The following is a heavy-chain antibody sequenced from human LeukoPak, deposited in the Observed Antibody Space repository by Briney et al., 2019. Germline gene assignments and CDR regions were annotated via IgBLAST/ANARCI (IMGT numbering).Heavy chain of an antibody. J-gene: IGHJ4*02. CDR1: GGSTSSGSYY. V-gene: IGHV4-39*01. CDR3: ARHPPRDGSAFDY. CDR2: MYYSGTT. Sequence: PSETLSLTCTVSGGSTSSGSYYWGWIRQPPGKGLEWIASMYYSGTTFYSPPLKSRVTISVDTSKNQLSLKLGSVTAADTAVYYCARHPPRDGSAFDYWGQGTLVTVSS.